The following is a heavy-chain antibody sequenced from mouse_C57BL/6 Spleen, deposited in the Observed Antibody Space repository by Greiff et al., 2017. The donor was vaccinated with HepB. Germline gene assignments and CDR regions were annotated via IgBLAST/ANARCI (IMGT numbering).Heavy chain of an antibody. CDR2: INPNNGGT. J-gene: IGHJ2*01. CDR3: ARWAYYSNYDYFDY. Sequence: VQLQQPGPELVKPGASVKISCKASGYTFTDYYMNWVKQSHGKSLEWIGDINPNNGGTSYNQKFKGKATLTVDKSSSTAYMELRSLTSEDSAVYYCARWAYYSNYDYFDYWGQGTTLTVSS. V-gene: IGHV1-26*01. D-gene: IGHD2-5*01. CDR1: GYTFTDYY.